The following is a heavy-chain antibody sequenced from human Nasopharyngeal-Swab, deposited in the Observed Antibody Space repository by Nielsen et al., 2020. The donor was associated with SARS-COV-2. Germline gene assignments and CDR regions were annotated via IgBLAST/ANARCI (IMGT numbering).Heavy chain of an antibody. Sequence: GSVKVSCKVSGCTLTELSMHWVRQAPAKGLEWMGGFDPEDGETIYAQKFQGRVTMTEDTSTDTAYMELSSLRSEDTAVYYCATDRRVTLSHYFDYWGQGTLVTVSS. D-gene: IGHD3-10*01. J-gene: IGHJ4*02. CDR3: ATDRRVTLSHYFDY. CDR1: GCTLTELS. CDR2: FDPEDGET. V-gene: IGHV1-24*01.